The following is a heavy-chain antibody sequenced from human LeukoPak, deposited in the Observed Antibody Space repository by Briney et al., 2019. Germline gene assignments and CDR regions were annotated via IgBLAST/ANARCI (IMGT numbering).Heavy chain of an antibody. CDR1: GGTFSSYA. V-gene: IGHV1-69*05. J-gene: IGHJ4*02. D-gene: IGHD3-22*01. Sequence: ASVKVSCKAPGGTFSSYAISWVRQAPGQGLEWMGGIIPIFGTANYAQKFQGRVTITTDESTSTAYMELSSLRSEDTAVYYCARVAIVEYYFDYWGQGTLVTVSS. CDR2: IIPIFGTA. CDR3: ARVAIVEYYFDY.